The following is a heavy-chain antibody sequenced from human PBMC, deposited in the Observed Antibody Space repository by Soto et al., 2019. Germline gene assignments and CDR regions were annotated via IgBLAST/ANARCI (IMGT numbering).Heavy chain of an antibody. CDR3: ACEIMPLTNDCYFDL. J-gene: IGHJ2*01. V-gene: IGHV4-30-4*01. Sequence: QVQLQESGPGLVKPSETLSLTCTVSGGSISGGVHSWSWIRQPPGKGLEWIGHIFDIGSTYYNPSLTSRLTRSLDTSKKQFSLRLSSVTAAYTAVYYCACEIMPLTNDCYFDLWGRGTLVTVSS. CDR2: IFDIGST. D-gene: IGHD2-8*01. CDR1: GGSISGGVHS.